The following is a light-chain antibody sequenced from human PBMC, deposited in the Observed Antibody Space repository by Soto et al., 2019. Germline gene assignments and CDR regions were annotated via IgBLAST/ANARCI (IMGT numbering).Light chain of an antibody. CDR3: SAYTVSRTYV. J-gene: IGLJ1*01. CDR2: EVT. V-gene: IGLV2-8*01. CDR1: SSDVGGHNY. Sequence: QSALTQPPSASGSPGQPVTISCTGTSSDVGGHNYVSWYQQRPGKAPKLIIYEVTQRPSGVSDRFSGSKSGNTATLTVSGLQAEDEADYYCSAYTVSRTYVFGTGTKV.